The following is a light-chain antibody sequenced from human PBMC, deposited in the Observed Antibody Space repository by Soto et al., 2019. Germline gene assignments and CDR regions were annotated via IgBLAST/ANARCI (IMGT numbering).Light chain of an antibody. CDR1: QGIRND. V-gene: IGKV1-6*01. J-gene: IGKJ1*01. CDR2: AAS. Sequence: AIQMTQSPSSLSASVGDRVTLTCRASQGIRNDLGWYQQKPGKAPKLLIYAASSLQSGVPSRFRGSGVGTYFTLTISSLQPEYFSTYYCLQYDNYTWTVGQGSKVEIK. CDR3: LQYDNYTWT.